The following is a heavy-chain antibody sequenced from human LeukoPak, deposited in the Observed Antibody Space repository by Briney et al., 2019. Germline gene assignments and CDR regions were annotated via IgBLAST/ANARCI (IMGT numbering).Heavy chain of an antibody. D-gene: IGHD2-2*01. J-gene: IGHJ5*02. V-gene: IGHV3-7*01. CDR2: IKQDGSEK. Sequence: GGSLRLSCAASGFTVSSNYMTWVRQAPGKGLEWVANIKQDGSEKYYVDSVKGRFTISRDNAKNSLYLQMNSLRAEDTAVYYCARDDCSSISCYHNWFDPWGQGTLVTVSS. CDR3: ARDDCSSISCYHNWFDP. CDR1: GFTVSSNY.